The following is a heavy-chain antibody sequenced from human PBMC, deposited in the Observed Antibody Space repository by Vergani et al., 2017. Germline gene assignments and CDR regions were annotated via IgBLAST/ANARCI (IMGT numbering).Heavy chain of an antibody. D-gene: IGHD2-2*01. CDR3: ARESYCSSTTCWGYYYMDV. CDR2: IIPILGIA. V-gene: IGHV1-69*08. CDR1: GGTFSSYT. J-gene: IGHJ6*03. Sequence: QVQLVQSGAEVKKPGSSVKVSCKASGGTFSSYTISWVRQAPGQGLEWMGRIIPILGIANYAQKFQGRVTITADKSTSTAYMELSSLRSEDTAVYYCARESYCSSTTCWGYYYMDVWGKGTTVTVSS.